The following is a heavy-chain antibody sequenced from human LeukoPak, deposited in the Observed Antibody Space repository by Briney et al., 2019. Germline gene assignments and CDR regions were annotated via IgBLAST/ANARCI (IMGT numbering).Heavy chain of an antibody. D-gene: IGHD5-24*01. CDR1: CYTFTTYG. CDR2: ISAYNGNR. CDR3: ARALVDGYKEFGY. J-gene: IGHJ4*02. Sequence: GPVKVPCKASCYTFTTYGITWVGQAPGQGGEWMGCISAYNGNRNYAQKLQGRVTMTTDTSTRTAYMELRSLRSDDTAVYYCARALVDGYKEFGYWGQGTLVTVAS. V-gene: IGHV1-18*01.